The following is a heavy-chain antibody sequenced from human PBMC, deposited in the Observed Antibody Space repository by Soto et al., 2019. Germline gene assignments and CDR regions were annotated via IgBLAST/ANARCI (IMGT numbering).Heavy chain of an antibody. CDR1: GGTFSSYA. CDR2: IIPIFGTA. Sequence: QVQLVQSGAEVKKPGSSVKVSCKASGGTFSSYAISWVRQAPGQGLEWMGGIIPIFGTANYAQKFQGRVTITANESTSTADMELSSRRPEDTAVYYCARAAVEGSGGYYPGVYYYYGLDVWGHGTTVTVCS. J-gene: IGHJ6*02. CDR3: ARAAVEGSGGYYPGVYYYYGLDV. D-gene: IGHD1-26*01. V-gene: IGHV1-69*12.